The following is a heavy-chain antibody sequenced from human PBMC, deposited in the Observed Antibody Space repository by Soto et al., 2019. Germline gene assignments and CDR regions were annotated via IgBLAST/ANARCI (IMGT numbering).Heavy chain of an antibody. D-gene: IGHD6-19*01. CDR3: TTVIAVAGTRYYMDV. Sequence: VGSLRLSCAASGFTFSNAWMSWVRQAPGKGLEWVGRIKSKTDGGTTDYAAPVKGRFTISRDDSKNTLYLQMNSLKTEDTAVYYCTTVIAVAGTRYYMDVWGKGTTVTVSS. V-gene: IGHV3-15*01. CDR2: IKSKTDGGTT. J-gene: IGHJ6*03. CDR1: GFTFSNAW.